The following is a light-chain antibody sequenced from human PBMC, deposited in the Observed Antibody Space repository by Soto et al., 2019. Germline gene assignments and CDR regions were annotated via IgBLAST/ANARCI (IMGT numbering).Light chain of an antibody. CDR1: QSVSSSH. CDR3: QQYGYSPIT. J-gene: IGKJ5*01. Sequence: ELVLTQSPGTLSLSPGESATLPCRASQSVSSSHLAWYQHKTGQAPRLLIYAESSRATGRPARFSGGGSGTDLNLTISRLEPEDFAVYYCQQYGYSPITFGQGTRLEIK. V-gene: IGKV3-20*01. CDR2: AES.